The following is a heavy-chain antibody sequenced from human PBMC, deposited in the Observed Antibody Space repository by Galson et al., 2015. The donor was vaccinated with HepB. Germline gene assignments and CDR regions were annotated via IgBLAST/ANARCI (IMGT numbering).Heavy chain of an antibody. V-gene: IGHV1-18*01. CDR3: ARDSRLELQLNNYYSYGMDV. CDR2: VSGYDGSA. D-gene: IGHD1-7*01. CDR1: GYDFNKYG. J-gene: IGHJ6*02. Sequence: SVKVSCKASGYDFNKYGLSWVRQAPGQRLEWMGWVSGYDGSANYAPKFQGRVTMTTQTSTGTAFMEMRSLRSDDTAVYYCARDSRLELQLNNYYSYGMDVWGQGTAVVVS.